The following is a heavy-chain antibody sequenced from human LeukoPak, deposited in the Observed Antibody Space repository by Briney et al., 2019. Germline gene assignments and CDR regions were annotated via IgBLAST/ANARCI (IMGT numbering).Heavy chain of an antibody. V-gene: IGHV3-23*01. J-gene: IGHJ4*02. CDR2: ISGSGTNT. CDR3: AKVDQWPSDS. CDR1: GFTFSSSA. Sequence: GSLRLSCAASGFTFSSSAMSWVRQAPGKGLEWVSAISGSGTNTYYADSVKGRFSISRDSSKNTVYLQMNSLRADDTAVYYCAKVDQWPSDSWGQGTLVTVSS. D-gene: IGHD6-19*01.